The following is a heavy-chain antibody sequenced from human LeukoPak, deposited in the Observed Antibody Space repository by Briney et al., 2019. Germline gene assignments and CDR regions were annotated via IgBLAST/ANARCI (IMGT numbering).Heavy chain of an antibody. Sequence: SETLSLTCAVYGGSFSGYYWSWIRQPPGKGLEWIGEINHSGSTNYNPSLKSRVTISVDTSKNQFSLKLSSVTAADTAVYYCARRYCSGGSCYPFDYWGQGTLVTVSP. D-gene: IGHD2-15*01. CDR3: ARRYCSGGSCYPFDY. CDR1: GGSFSGYY. J-gene: IGHJ4*02. V-gene: IGHV4-34*01. CDR2: INHSGST.